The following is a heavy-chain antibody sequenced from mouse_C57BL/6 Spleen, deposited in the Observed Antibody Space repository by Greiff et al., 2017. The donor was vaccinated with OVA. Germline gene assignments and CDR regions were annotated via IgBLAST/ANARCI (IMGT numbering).Heavy chain of an antibody. CDR2: IEPENGGN. D-gene: IGHD1-1*01. CDR1: GYTFTDYE. V-gene: IGHV1-15*01. CDR3: TRSNYGSGLDY. Sequence: VQLQQSGAELVRPGASVTLSCKATGYTFTDYERNWVKQTHGQGLEWIGAIEPENGGNAYNQKFKGKARLTADKSSSKAYMELRSLTSEDSADSCCTRSNYGSGLDYWGQGTTLTVSS. J-gene: IGHJ2*01.